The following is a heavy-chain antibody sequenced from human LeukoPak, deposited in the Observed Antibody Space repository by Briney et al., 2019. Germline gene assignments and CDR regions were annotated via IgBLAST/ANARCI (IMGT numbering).Heavy chain of an antibody. CDR3: ARGFPPRRQYDSSGYYSYYFDY. Sequence: ASVKASCKASGYTFGGYYMHWVRQAPGQGLEWMGWINPNSGGTNYAQKFQGRVTMTRDTSISTAYMELRSLRSDDTAVYYCARGFPPRRQYDSSGYYSYYFDYWGQGTLVTVSS. D-gene: IGHD3-22*01. CDR2: INPNSGGT. CDR1: GYTFGGYY. V-gene: IGHV1-2*02. J-gene: IGHJ4*02.